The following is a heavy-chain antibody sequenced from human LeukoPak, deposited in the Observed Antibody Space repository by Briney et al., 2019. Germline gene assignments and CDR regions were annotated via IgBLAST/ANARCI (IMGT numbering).Heavy chain of an antibody. V-gene: IGHV4-59*01. Sequence: PSETLSLTCTVAGSSISSYYWSWIRQPPGKGLEWIGYIYYSGSTNYNPSLKSRVTISVDTSKNQFSLKLSSVTAADTAVYYCARGWLKNGYYYYGMDVWGQGTTVTVSS. J-gene: IGHJ6*02. CDR1: GSSISSYY. CDR2: IYYSGST. CDR3: ARGWLKNGYYYYGMDV. D-gene: IGHD3-22*01.